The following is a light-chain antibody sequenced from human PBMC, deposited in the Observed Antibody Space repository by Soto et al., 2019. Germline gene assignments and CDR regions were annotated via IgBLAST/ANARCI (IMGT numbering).Light chain of an antibody. J-gene: IGKJ1*01. CDR3: QQGYGSPRT. Sequence: IQMTQSPSTLSGSVGDRVTITCRASQTISSWLAWYQQKPGKAPKLLIYKASTLKSGVPSRFSGSGSGTEFTLTISSLQPDDFATYYCQQGYGSPRTFGQGTKVDIK. CDR1: QTISSW. CDR2: KAS. V-gene: IGKV1-5*03.